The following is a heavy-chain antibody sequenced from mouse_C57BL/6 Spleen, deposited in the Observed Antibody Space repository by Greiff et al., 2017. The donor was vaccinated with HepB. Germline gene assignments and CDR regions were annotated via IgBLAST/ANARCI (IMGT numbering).Heavy chain of an antibody. CDR2: IDPENGDT. CDR1: GFNIKDYY. D-gene: IGHD2-4*01. CDR3: TTYDYDSAWFAY. V-gene: IGHV14-4*01. Sequence: VQLQQSGAELVRPGASVKLSCTASGFNIKDYYMHWVKQRPEQGLEWIGWIDPENGDTEYASKFQGKATITADTSSNTAYLQLSSLTSEDTAVYYCTTYDYDSAWFAYWGQGTLVTVSA. J-gene: IGHJ3*01.